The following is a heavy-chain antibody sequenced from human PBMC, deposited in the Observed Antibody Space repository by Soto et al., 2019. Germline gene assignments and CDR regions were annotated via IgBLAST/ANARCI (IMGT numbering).Heavy chain of an antibody. CDR1: GFTFSKAW. Sequence: DVQLVESGGGLVNPGGSLRLSCRTSGFTFSKAWMRWVRQAPGKGLEWVGRIRSNADGGTVEYAAPVKGRFIISRDDSQNTLYRQMNSVNTEDTGGFYCPAAGVRGVVMREMDVWGQGTAVTVPS. CDR3: PAAGVRGVVMREMDV. CDR2: IRSNADGGTV. J-gene: IGHJ6*02. V-gene: IGHV3-15*01. D-gene: IGHD3-10*01.